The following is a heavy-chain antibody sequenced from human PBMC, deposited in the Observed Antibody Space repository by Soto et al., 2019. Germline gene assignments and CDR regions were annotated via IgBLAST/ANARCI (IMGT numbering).Heavy chain of an antibody. V-gene: IGHV3-23*01. CDR1: GFTFSNYA. Sequence: EVQLFESGGGLVQPGGSLRLSCAASGFTFSNYAMTWVRQAPGKGLDWVSTLSGNGADTYYADSVKGRFTISRDNSKNTLIPQMNSLKAEDTAVYYCTKKDGSGSYVDYWGQGTLVTVSS. CDR2: LSGNGADT. CDR3: TKKDGSGSYVDY. J-gene: IGHJ4*02. D-gene: IGHD3-10*01.